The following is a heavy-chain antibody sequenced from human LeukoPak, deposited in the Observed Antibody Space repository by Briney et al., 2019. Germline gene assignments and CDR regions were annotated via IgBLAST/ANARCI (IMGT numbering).Heavy chain of an antibody. V-gene: IGHV3-21*01. CDR2: ISSSSSYI. CDR1: GFTFSSYS. Sequence: GGSLRLSCAASGFTFSSYSMNWVRQAPGKGLEWVSSISSSSSYIYYADSVKGRFTISRDNAKNSLYLRMNSLRAEDTAVYYCASYSSIAARGAFDIWGQGTMVTVSS. CDR3: ASYSSIAARGAFDI. J-gene: IGHJ3*02. D-gene: IGHD6-6*01.